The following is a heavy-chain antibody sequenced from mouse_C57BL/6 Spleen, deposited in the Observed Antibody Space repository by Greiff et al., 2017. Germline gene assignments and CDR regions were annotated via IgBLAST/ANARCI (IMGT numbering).Heavy chain of an antibody. Sequence: QVQLQQSGAELVKPGASVKLSCKASGYTFTSYWMQWVKQRPGQGLEWIGEIDPSDSYTNYNQKFKGKATLTVDTSSSTAYMQLSSLTSEDSAVYYCARYGNYLDYWGQGTTLTVSS. V-gene: IGHV1-50*01. CDR2: IDPSDSYT. CDR3: ARYGNYLDY. D-gene: IGHD2-1*01. CDR1: GYTFTSYW. J-gene: IGHJ2*01.